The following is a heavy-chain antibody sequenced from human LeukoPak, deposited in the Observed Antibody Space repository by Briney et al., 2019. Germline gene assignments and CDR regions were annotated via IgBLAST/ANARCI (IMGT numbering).Heavy chain of an antibody. V-gene: IGHV3-7*01. CDR3: ARDVYYDSSPFCDY. D-gene: IGHD3-22*01. CDR2: IKQDGSEK. J-gene: IGHJ4*02. CDR1: GFTFSSYW. Sequence: GGSLRLSCAASGFTFSSYWMSWVRQAPGKGLEWVANIKQDGSEKYYVDSVKGRFTISRDNAKNSLYLQMNSLRAEDTAVYYCARDVYYDSSPFCDYWGQGTLVTVSS.